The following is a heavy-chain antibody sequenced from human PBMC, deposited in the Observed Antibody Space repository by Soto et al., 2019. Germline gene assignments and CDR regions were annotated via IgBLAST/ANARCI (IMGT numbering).Heavy chain of an antibody. J-gene: IGHJ4*02. V-gene: IGHV3-21*01. CDR3: ARKPNTGDY. D-gene: IGHD3-10*01. CDR2: ISSSGSYI. Sequence: EVQLVESGGGLVKPGGSLRLSCAASGFTFNSYHMNWVRQAPGKGLEWVSSISSSGSYIYYADSVKGRFTISRDNAKNSLYLQMNSLRAEDTAVYYCARKPNTGDYWGQGTLVTFSS. CDR1: GFTFNSYH.